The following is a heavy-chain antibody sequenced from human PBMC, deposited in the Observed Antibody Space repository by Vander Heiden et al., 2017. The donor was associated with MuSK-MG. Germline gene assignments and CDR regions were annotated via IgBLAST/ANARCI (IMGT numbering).Heavy chain of an antibody. Sequence: QVQLQESGPGLVKPSHTLSLTCTVSGGSISSGSYYWSWIRQPAGKGLEWIGRIYTSGSTNYNPSLKSRVTMSVDTSKNQFSLKLSSVTAADTAVYYCARAPKGLGFFDYWGQGTLVTVSS. CDR2: IYTSGST. V-gene: IGHV4-61*02. CDR1: GGSISSGSYY. CDR3: ARAPKGLGFFDY. J-gene: IGHJ4*02. D-gene: IGHD3-16*01.